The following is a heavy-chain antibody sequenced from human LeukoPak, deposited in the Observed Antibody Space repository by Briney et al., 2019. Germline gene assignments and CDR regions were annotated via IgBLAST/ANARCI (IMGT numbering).Heavy chain of an antibody. V-gene: IGHV3-23*01. Sequence: HPGGSLRLSCAASGFTFSSYGMSWDRQAPGKGLEWVSTIIISGSSTYYADSVKGRFTISRDNSKNTLYLQMSSLRAEDTAVYFCATKTAFDYWGQGTLVTVSS. CDR2: IIISGSST. J-gene: IGHJ4*02. CDR1: GFTFSSYG. CDR3: ATKTAFDY. D-gene: IGHD5-18*01.